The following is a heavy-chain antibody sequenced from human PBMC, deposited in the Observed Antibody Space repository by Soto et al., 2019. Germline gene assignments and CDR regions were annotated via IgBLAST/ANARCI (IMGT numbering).Heavy chain of an antibody. CDR3: ARDHVHYGHDY. V-gene: IGHV4-59*01. CDR2: IYYSGST. Sequence: SETLSLTCTVSGGSISSYYWSWIRQPPGKGLEWIGYIYYSGSTNYNPSLKSRVTISVDTSKNQFSLKLSSVTAADTAVYYCARDHVHYGHDYWGQGTLVTVSS. J-gene: IGHJ4*02. CDR1: GGSISSYY. D-gene: IGHD3-10*01.